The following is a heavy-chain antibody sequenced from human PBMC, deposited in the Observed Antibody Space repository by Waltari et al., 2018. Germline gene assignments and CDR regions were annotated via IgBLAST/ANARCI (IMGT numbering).Heavy chain of an antibody. CDR2: IYYSGST. Sequence: QLQLQESGPGLVKPSETLSLTCTVSGGSISSSSYYWGWIRQPPGKGLEWIGSIYYSGSTYYNPSLKSRVTISVDTSKNQFSLKLSSVTAADTAVYYCARDIGHPGWFDPWGQGTLVTVSS. CDR3: ARDIGHPGWFDP. CDR1: GGSISSSSYY. J-gene: IGHJ5*02. D-gene: IGHD3-10*01. V-gene: IGHV4-39*07.